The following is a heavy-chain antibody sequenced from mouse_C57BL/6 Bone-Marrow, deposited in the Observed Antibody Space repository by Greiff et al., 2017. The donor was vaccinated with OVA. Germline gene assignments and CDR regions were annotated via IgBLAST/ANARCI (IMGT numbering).Heavy chain of an antibody. CDR3: ARSDYDYFDY. CDR1: GFTFSDYG. J-gene: IGHJ2*01. V-gene: IGHV5-17*01. CDR2: ISSGSSTI. D-gene: IGHD2-4*01. Sequence: EVKVVESGGGLVKPGGSLKLSCAASGFTFSDYGMHLVRQAPEKGLEWVAYISSGSSTIYYADTVKGRFTISRDNAKNTLFLQMTSLRSEDTAMYYCARSDYDYFDYWGQGTTLTVSS.